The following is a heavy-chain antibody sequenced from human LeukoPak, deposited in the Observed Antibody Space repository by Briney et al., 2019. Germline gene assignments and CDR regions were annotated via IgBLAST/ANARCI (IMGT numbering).Heavy chain of an antibody. J-gene: IGHJ4*02. D-gene: IGHD1-7*01. V-gene: IGHV3-23*01. Sequence: GGSPRPSCAASGFTFSSYAMSWVRQAPGKGLEWVSAISGSGGSTYHADSVKGRFTISRDNSKNTLYPQMNSLRAEDTAVYYCATPSTNWNYEQFDYWGQGTLVTVSS. CDR2: ISGSGGST. CDR1: GFTFSSYA. CDR3: ATPSTNWNYEQFDY.